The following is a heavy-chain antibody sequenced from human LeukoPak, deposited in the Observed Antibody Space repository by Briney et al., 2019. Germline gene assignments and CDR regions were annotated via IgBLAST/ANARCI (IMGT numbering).Heavy chain of an antibody. D-gene: IGHD6-13*01. CDR3: ARGLRREQQLLRAFDY. CDR2: ISWNSGSI. CDR1: GFTFDDYA. V-gene: IGHV3-9*01. J-gene: IGHJ4*02. Sequence: PGGSLRLSCAASGFTFDDYAMHWVRQAPGKGLEWVSGISWNSGSIGYADSVKGRFTISRDNAKNSLYLQMNSLRTEDTAVYYCARGLRREQQLLRAFDYWGQGTPVTVSS.